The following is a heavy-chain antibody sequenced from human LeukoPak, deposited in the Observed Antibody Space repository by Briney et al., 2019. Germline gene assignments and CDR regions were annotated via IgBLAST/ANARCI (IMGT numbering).Heavy chain of an antibody. CDR2: ISSSSSYI. D-gene: IGHD6-13*01. CDR1: GFSFSSYS. J-gene: IGHJ4*02. CDR3: ARGAAGSYSGIDY. V-gene: IGHV3-21*01. Sequence: GGSLRLSCAASGFSFSSYSMNWVRQAPGKGLEWVSSISSSSSYIYYADSVKGRFTISRDNAKNSLYLQMNSLRAEDTAVYYCARGAAGSYSGIDYWGQGTLVTVSS.